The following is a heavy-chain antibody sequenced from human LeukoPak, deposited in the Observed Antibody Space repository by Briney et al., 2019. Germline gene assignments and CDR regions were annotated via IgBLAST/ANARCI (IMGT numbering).Heavy chain of an antibody. D-gene: IGHD4-17*01. CDR2: ISSSGGTM. V-gene: IGHV3-48*01. Sequence: GGSLRLSCAASGFSFSRYSVNWVRQAPGKGLEWVSYISSSGGTMYYADSVKGRFTISRDNANNSLYLQLNSLTVEDTAVYYCARDLDYGLDYWGQGTLVTVSS. J-gene: IGHJ4*02. CDR1: GFSFSRYS. CDR3: ARDLDYGLDY.